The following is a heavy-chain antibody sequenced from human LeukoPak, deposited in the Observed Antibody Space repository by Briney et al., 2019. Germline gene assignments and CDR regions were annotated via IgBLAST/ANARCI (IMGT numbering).Heavy chain of an antibody. J-gene: IGHJ4*02. CDR2: INTDGSST. CDR1: RFTLSSYW. V-gene: IGHV3-74*01. CDR3: ASRTGVY. Sequence: GGSLRLSCAASRFTLSSYWMHWVRQAPGKGLVWVSRINTDGSSTNYADPAKGRFTISRDNAMNTLYLQMNNLRAEDTAVYYCASRTGVYWGQGTLVSVSS. D-gene: IGHD1-14*01.